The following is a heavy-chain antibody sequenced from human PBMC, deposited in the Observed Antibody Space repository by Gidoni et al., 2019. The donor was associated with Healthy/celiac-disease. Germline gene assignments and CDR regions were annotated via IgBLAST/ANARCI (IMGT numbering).Heavy chain of an antibody. V-gene: IGHV3-11*06. J-gene: IGHJ4*02. CDR3: ARARYSSGWLNY. CDR2: ISSSSSYT. CDR1: GFTFSDYY. D-gene: IGHD6-19*01. Sequence: QVQLVESGGGLVKPGGSLRLSCAASGFTFSDYYMSWIRQAPGKGLEWVSYISSSSSYTNYADSVKGRFTISRDNAKNSLYLQMNSLRAEDTAVYYCARARYSSGWLNYWGQGTLVTVSS.